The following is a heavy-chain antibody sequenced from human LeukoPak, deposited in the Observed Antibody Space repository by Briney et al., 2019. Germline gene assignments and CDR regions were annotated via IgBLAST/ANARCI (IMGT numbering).Heavy chain of an antibody. V-gene: IGHV3-23*01. CDR2: ITGSGGST. Sequence: GGSLRLSCVASGFTFSSYGMNWVRQAPGKGLEWVSAITGSGGSTEFADSVKGRFTVSRDNSKNTLYLQMNSLRAEDTAVYYCAKSGSIWYYFDYWGQGTLITVSS. CDR3: AKSGSIWYYFDY. CDR1: GFTFSSYG. D-gene: IGHD6-13*01. J-gene: IGHJ4*02.